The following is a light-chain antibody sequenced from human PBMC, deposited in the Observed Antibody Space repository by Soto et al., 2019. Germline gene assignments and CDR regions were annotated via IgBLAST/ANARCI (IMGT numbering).Light chain of an antibody. CDR1: QSVSIY. V-gene: IGKV1-39*01. CDR2: TTS. J-gene: IGKJ1*01. CDR3: QQSYTPPPA. Sequence: DIQMTQSPSSLSASVGDRVTITCRASQSVSIYLNWYQQKPGKAPKLLIYTTSSLPSEVPSRCSGSGSGTDFTLSISSLQPEDVATYYCQQSYTPPPAFGQGTKVEVK.